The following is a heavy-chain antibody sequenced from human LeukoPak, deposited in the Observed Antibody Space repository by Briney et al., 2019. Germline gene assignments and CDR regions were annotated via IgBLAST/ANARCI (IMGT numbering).Heavy chain of an antibody. CDR2: IYTSGTT. CDR1: GGSISSYY. Sequence: PSETLSLTCTVSGGSISSYYWSWIRQPAGKGLEWIGRIYTSGTTYYNPSLESRVTISLDTSKSHFSLRLTSVTAADTAVYYCARRRGPYYFDYWGQGTLVTVSS. CDR3: ARRRGPYYFDY. J-gene: IGHJ4*02. V-gene: IGHV4-4*07. D-gene: IGHD3-10*01.